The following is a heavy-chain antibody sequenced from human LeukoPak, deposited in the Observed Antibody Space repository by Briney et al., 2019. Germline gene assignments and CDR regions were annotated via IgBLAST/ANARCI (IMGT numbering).Heavy chain of an antibody. CDR3: ASIGQGSGYDPARDYYYGMDV. CDR1: GYTFTSYG. D-gene: IGHD5-12*01. Sequence: ASVKVSCKASGYTFTSYGISWVRQAPGQGLEWMGWISAYNGNTSYAQKLQGRVTMTTDTSTSTAYMELRSLRSDDTAVYYCASIGQGSGYDPARDYYYGMDVWGQGTTVTVSS. V-gene: IGHV1-18*01. CDR2: ISAYNGNT. J-gene: IGHJ6*02.